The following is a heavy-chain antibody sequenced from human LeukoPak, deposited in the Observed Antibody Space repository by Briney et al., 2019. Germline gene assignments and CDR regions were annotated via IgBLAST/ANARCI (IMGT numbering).Heavy chain of an antibody. D-gene: IGHD2-15*01. CDR3: ASVMIGYCSGGSCYDC. J-gene: IGHJ4*02. CDR1: GFTVSSNY. Sequence: GGSLRLSCAASGFTVSSNYMSWVRQAPGKGLEWVSVIYSGGSTYYADSVKGRFTITRDNSKKTLYLQMNSLRAEDTAVYYCASVMIGYCSGGSCYDCWGQGTLVTVSS. CDR2: IYSGGST. V-gene: IGHV3-53*01.